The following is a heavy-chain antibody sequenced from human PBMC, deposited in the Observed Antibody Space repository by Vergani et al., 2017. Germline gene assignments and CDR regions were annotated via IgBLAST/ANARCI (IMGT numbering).Heavy chain of an antibody. D-gene: IGHD4-17*01. V-gene: IGHV4-59*01. Sequence: QVQLQESGPGLVKPSETLSLTCTVSGGSISSYYWSWIRQPPGKGLEWIGYIYYSGSTNYNPSLKSRVTISVDTSKNQFSLKLSSVTAADTAVYYCARSGDYPYYYYGMDVWGQGTTVTVSS. J-gene: IGHJ6*02. CDR2: IYYSGST. CDR1: GGSISSYY. CDR3: ARSGDYPYYYYGMDV.